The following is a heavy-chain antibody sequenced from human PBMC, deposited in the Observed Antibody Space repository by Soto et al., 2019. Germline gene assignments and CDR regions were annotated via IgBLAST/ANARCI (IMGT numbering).Heavy chain of an antibody. CDR3: ARVVPGAEAWFGP. CDR1: GYTFSNYG. J-gene: IGHJ5*02. Sequence: ASVKVSCKASGYTFSNYGITWVRQAPGQPLEWLGWISLYSDGTNYAQKFQGRVSMTTDTSTTTAYMELRSLRSDDTAVYYCARVVPGAEAWFGPWGQGTLVTVSS. V-gene: IGHV1-18*01. CDR2: ISLYSDGT. D-gene: IGHD2-2*01.